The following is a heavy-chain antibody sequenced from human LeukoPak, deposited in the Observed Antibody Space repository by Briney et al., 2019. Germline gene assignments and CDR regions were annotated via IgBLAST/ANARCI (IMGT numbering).Heavy chain of an antibody. CDR3: ARVGQQLVPSDNDP. CDR1: GYSISSGYY. D-gene: IGHD6-13*01. CDR2: IYYSGST. Sequence: SETLSLTCTVSGYSISSGYYWSWIRQPPGKGLEWIGYIYYSGSTNYNPSLKSRVTISVDTSKNQFSLKLSSVTAADTAVYYCARVGQQLVPSDNDPWGQGTLVTVSS. J-gene: IGHJ5*02. V-gene: IGHV4-61*01.